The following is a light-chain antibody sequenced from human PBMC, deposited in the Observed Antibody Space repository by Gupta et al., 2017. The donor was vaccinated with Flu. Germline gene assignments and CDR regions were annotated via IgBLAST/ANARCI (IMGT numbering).Light chain of an antibody. CDR2: SNN. Sequence: LLPHPPSASATPGPRLTISCSGTSSNSGSNTVNCNQQLPGTAPKLLIYSNNQRPPGVPDRFSGSKSGTSAALAISGLQSEDEADYYCAEWDDSLNGRVFGGGTKVTVL. J-gene: IGLJ3*02. CDR1: SSNSGSNT. CDR3: AEWDDSLNGRV. V-gene: IGLV1-44*01.